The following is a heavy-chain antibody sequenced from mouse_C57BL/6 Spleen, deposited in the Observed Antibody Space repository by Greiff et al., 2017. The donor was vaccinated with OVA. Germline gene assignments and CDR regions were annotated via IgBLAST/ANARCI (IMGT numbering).Heavy chain of an antibody. Sequence: QVQLQQPGAELVRPGSSVKLSCKASGYTFTRYWMHWVKQRPIQGLEWIGNIDTSDSETHYNQKFKDKATLTVDKSSSTAYMQLSSLTSDDSAVYYCARGGYGYDVWYFDVWGTGTTVTVSS. CDR3: ARGGYGYDVWYFDV. V-gene: IGHV1-52*01. J-gene: IGHJ1*03. CDR2: IDTSDSET. CDR1: GYTFTRYW. D-gene: IGHD2-2*01.